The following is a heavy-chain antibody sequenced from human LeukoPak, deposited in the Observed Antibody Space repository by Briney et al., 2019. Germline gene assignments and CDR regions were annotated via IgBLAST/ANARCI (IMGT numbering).Heavy chain of an antibody. Sequence: PPETLSLTCTVSGGSISSGDYYWSWIRQPPGKGLEWIGYIYYSGSTYYNPSLKSRVTISVDTSKNQFSLKLSSVTAADTAVYYCAIGGGDWTPWGMDVWGQGTTVTVSS. CDR2: IYYSGST. D-gene: IGHD2-21*02. J-gene: IGHJ6*02. CDR1: GGSISSGDYY. V-gene: IGHV4-30-4*01. CDR3: AIGGGDWTPWGMDV.